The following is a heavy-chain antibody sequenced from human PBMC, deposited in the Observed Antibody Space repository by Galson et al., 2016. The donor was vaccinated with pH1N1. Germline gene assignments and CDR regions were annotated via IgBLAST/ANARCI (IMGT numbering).Heavy chain of an antibody. Sequence: LRLSCAASGFTFSNYWMHWVRQAPGKGLEWIGYIYYSGRTYYNPSLKSRVTISVDTSKNQFSLRLSSMTAADTAVYFCARDASTGTHFDYWGQGTLVTVSA. D-gene: IGHD1-14*01. V-gene: IGHV4-31*02. CDR3: ARDASTGTHFDY. CDR1: GFTFSNY. J-gene: IGHJ4*02. CDR2: IYYSGRT.